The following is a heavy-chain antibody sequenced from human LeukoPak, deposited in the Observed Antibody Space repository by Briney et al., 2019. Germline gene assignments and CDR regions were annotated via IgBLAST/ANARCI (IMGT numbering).Heavy chain of an antibody. J-gene: IGHJ4*02. CDR3: ARVKRRMGSSSGDYSDY. CDR1: GRSFSGYY. Sequence: PADPLSLTCAVDGRSFSGYYWSWIRQPTGKGQEWIGEIKHSGSTIYNPSLKSRVTISVDTSKKLFSLKLTSVTAADTAVYYCARVKRRMGSSSGDYSDYWGQGAPVTVSS. V-gene: IGHV4-34*01. CDR2: IKHSGST. D-gene: IGHD6-6*01.